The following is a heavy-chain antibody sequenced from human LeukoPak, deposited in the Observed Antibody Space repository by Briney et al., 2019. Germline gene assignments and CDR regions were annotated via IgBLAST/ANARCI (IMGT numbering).Heavy chain of an antibody. V-gene: IGHV3-23*01. CDR1: GFTFSSYA. J-gene: IGHJ4*02. CDR3: AKDMRFDWTPYYFDY. D-gene: IGHD3-9*01. Sequence: GGSLRLSCAASGFTFSSYAMSWVRQAPGKGLEWVSAISGSGGSTYYADSVKGRFTISRDNSKNTLYLQVNSLRAEDTAVYYCAKDMRFDWTPYYFDYWGQGTLVTVSS. CDR2: ISGSGGST.